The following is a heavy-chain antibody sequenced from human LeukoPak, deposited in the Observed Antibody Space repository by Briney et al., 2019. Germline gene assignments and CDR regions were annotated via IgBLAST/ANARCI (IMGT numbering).Heavy chain of an antibody. CDR3: ARDSSQGFTIFGVVGLDY. CDR1: GFTFSSYA. J-gene: IGHJ4*02. V-gene: IGHV3-30-3*01. D-gene: IGHD3-3*01. CDR2: ISYDGSNK. Sequence: GGSLRLSCAASGFTFSSYAMHWVRQAPGKGLEWVAVISYDGSNKYYADSVKGRFTISRDNSKNTLYLQMNSLRAEDTAVYYCARDSSQGFTIFGVVGLDYWGQGILVTVSS.